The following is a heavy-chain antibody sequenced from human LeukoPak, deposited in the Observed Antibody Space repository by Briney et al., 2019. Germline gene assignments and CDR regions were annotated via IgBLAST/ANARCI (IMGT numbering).Heavy chain of an antibody. CDR1: GGSISSYY. Sequence: PSETLSLTCTVSGGSISSYYWSWIRQPPGKGLEWIGYIYYSGSTNYNPSLKSRVTISVDTSKNQFSLKLSSVTAADTAVYYCARRWTNGWFDPWGQGTLVTVSS. V-gene: IGHV4-59*01. CDR2: IYYSGST. CDR3: ARRWTNGWFDP. D-gene: IGHD4-23*01. J-gene: IGHJ5*02.